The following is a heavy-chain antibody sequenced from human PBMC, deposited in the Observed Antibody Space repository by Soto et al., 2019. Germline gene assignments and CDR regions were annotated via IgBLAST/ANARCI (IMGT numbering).Heavy chain of an antibody. CDR3: ARGVVVAATPPDAFDI. CDR1: GGSISSGGYY. V-gene: IGHV4-31*03. D-gene: IGHD2-15*01. J-gene: IGHJ3*02. CDR2: IYYSGST. Sequence: QVQLQESGPGLVKPSQTLSLTCTVSGGSISSGGYYWSWIRQHPGKGLEWIGYIYYSGSTYYNPSLKSRFTISVDTSKNQFSLKLSSVTAADTAVYYCARGVVVAATPPDAFDIWGQGTMVTVSS.